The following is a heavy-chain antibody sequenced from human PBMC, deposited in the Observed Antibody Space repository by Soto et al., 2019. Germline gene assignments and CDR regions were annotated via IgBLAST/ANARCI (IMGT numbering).Heavy chain of an antibody. CDR2: IYYSGST. CDR3: ARGLSLYDILTGYYHLGYYFDY. Sequence: TLSLTCTVSGGSISSGGYYWSWILQHPGKGLEWIGYIYYSGSTYYNPSLKSRVTISVDTSKNHFSLKLSSVTAADTDVYYCARGLSLYDILTGYYHLGYYFDYWGQGILVTV. D-gene: IGHD3-9*01. CDR1: GGSISSGGYY. V-gene: IGHV4-31*03. J-gene: IGHJ4*02.